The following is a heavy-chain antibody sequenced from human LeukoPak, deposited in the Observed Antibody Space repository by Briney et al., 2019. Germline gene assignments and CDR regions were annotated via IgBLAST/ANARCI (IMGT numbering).Heavy chain of an antibody. V-gene: IGHV3-30*02. Sequence: GGSLRLSCAASGFTFSTYGMHWVRQAPSKGLEWVAFIRYDGSNKYYADSVKGRFTISRDNSKNTLYLQMNSLRAEDTAVYYCAKEGYDILTGYSAWYYYYMDVWGKGTTVTISS. CDR3: AKEGYDILTGYSAWYYYYMDV. CDR2: IRYDGSNK. J-gene: IGHJ6*03. D-gene: IGHD3-9*01. CDR1: GFTFSTYG.